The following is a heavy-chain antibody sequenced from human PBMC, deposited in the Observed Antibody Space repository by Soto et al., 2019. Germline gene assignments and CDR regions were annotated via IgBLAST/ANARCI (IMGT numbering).Heavy chain of an antibody. D-gene: IGHD2-21*01. J-gene: IGHJ4*02. CDR2: ISYDGSNK. CDR3: AREGRRDCYNSLDY. Sequence: QVQLVESGGGVVQPGRSLRLSCAASGFTFSSYAMHWVRQAPGKGLEWVAVISYDGSNKYYADSVKGRFTISRDNSKNTLYLQMNSLRAEDTAVYYCAREGRRDCYNSLDYWGQGTLVTVSS. CDR1: GFTFSSYA. V-gene: IGHV3-30-3*01.